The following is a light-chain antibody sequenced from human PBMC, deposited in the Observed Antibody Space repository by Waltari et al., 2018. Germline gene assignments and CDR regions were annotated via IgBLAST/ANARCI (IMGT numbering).Light chain of an antibody. J-gene: IGKJ1*01. V-gene: IGKV3-15*01. CDR1: QSVSSK. CDR2: DAS. Sequence: EIVMTQSPATLSVSPGESATLSCKASQSVSSKLAWYQQIPGQAPRPLIYDASTRATTIPPRFTAGGSETEFTLSISSLQSEDFAVYYCQQYNQWPRTFGQGTKVEIK. CDR3: QQYNQWPRT.